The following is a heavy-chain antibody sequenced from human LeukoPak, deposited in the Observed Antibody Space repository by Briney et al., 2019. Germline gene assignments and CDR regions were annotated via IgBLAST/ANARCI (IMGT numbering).Heavy chain of an antibody. V-gene: IGHV3-74*01. J-gene: IGHJ4*02. CDR2: INPNGTIT. CDR3: ASGDDYNHKRPGVPDS. CDR1: GFPFWSCW. Sequence: PGGSLRLSCAASGFPFWSCWMLWVRRAPGKGLVWVSRINPNGTITIFADSVRGRFAVSRDNAKNTLFLQMNSLRAEDTALYYCASGDDYNHKRPGVPDSGGQGTLATVS. D-gene: IGHD5-24*01.